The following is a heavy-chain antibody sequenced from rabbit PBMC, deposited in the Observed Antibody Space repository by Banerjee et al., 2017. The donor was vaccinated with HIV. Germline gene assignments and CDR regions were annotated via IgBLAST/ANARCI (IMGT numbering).Heavy chain of an antibody. J-gene: IGHJ4*01. CDR3: VRAHASSSGYYTYLYL. CDR2: IYTGSDTTY. V-gene: IGHV1S43*01. Sequence: QSLEESGGDLVKPGGTLTLTCKASGFDLSSYYYMCWVRQAPGKGLELIACIYTGSDTTYYYASWAKGRFTITRSTSLNTVDLKMTSLTAADTATYFYVRAHASSSGYYTYLYLWGPGTLVTVS. D-gene: IGHD1-1*01. CDR1: GFDLSSYYY.